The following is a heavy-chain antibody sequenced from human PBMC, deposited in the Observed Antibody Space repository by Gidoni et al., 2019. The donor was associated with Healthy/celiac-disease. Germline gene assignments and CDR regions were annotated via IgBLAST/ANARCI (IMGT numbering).Heavy chain of an antibody. CDR3: AKEKGPDTGMAFDAY. CDR1: GFTFRAYG. CDR2: ISNDGRDE. J-gene: IGHJ4*02. Sequence: QVQLVESGGAVVQPGRSLRLSCGASGFTFRAYGMHWVRQAPGKGLEWVALISNDGRDEYYADSVKGRFTVSRDNPKNTVYLQLNSLRAEDTAVYYCAKEKGPDTGMAFDAYWGQGTLVTVSS. V-gene: IGHV3-30*18. D-gene: IGHD5-18*01.